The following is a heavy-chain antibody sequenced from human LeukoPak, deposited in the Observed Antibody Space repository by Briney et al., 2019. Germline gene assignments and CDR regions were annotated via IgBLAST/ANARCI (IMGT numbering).Heavy chain of an antibody. CDR2: IYYSGST. CDR3: ARHVTHHKWELFHY. V-gene: IGHV4-39*01. J-gene: IGHJ4*02. CDR1: GGSISSSSYY. Sequence: PSETLSLTCTVSGGSISSSSYYWGWIRQPPGKGLEWIGSIYYSGSTYYNPSLKSRVTISVDTSKNQFSLKLSSVTAADTAVYYCARHVTHHKWELFHYWGQGTLVTVSS. D-gene: IGHD1-26*01.